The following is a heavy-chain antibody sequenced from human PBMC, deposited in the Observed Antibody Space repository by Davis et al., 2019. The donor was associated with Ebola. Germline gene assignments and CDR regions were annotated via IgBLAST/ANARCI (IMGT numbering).Heavy chain of an antibody. Sequence: PGGSLRLSCAASGFTFRTYWMSWVRQAPGKGLEWVGNIKQDGSAKNYMASVKGRFTISRDNAKSSLYLQMNSLRDEDTAVYYCALRNLGAYSGIYLAYWGRGTLVTVSS. J-gene: IGHJ4*02. CDR2: IKQDGSAK. D-gene: IGHD1-26*01. CDR1: GFTFRTYW. V-gene: IGHV3-7*01. CDR3: ALRNLGAYSGIYLAY.